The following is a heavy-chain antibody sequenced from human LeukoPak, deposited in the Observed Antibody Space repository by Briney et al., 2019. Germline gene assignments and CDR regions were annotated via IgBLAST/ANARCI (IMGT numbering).Heavy chain of an antibody. CDR2: IYYSGST. CDR3: ARGGIVVVSAAINWFDP. CDR1: GGSISSGGYY. Sequence: SQTLSLTRTVSGGSISSGGYYWRWIRQHPGKGLEWIGYIYYSGSTYYNPSLKSRVTISVDTSKNQFSLKLSSVTAADTAVYYCARGGIVVVSAAINWFDPWGQGTLVTVSS. D-gene: IGHD2-2*02. V-gene: IGHV4-31*03. J-gene: IGHJ5*02.